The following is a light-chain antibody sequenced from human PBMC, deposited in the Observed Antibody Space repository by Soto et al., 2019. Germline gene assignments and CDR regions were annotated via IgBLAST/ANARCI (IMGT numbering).Light chain of an antibody. CDR3: SSYAGSNIV. Sequence: QSVLTQPPSASGSPGQSVTISCTGTSSDVGGYNYVSWYQQHPGKAPKLMIYEVSKRRSGVPDRFSGSKSGNTASLTVSGLQAEDEADYYCSSYAGSNIVFGGGTKLTVL. CDR2: EVS. CDR1: SSDVGGYNY. J-gene: IGLJ2*01. V-gene: IGLV2-8*01.